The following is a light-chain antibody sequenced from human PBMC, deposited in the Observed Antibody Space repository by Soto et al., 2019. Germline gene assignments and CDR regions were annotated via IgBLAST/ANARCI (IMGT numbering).Light chain of an antibody. CDR3: SSYAGSSNV. V-gene: IGLV2-11*01. CDR2: DVT. J-gene: IGLJ1*01. CDR1: SSDVGGYNY. Sequence: QSALTQPRSVSGSPGQSVTISCTGTSSDVGGYNYVSWYQQYPGKAPKLMIYDVTKRPSGVPDRFSGSKSGNTASLTVSGLQAEDEADYYCSSYAGSSNVFGTGTKVTVL.